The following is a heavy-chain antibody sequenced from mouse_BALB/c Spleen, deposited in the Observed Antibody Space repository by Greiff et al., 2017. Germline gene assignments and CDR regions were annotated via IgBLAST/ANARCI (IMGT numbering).Heavy chain of an antibody. J-gene: IGHJ3*01. V-gene: IGHV1-69*02. CDR1: GYTFTSYW. CDR2: IYPSDSYT. CDR3: TRDNQFAY. D-gene: IGHD1-3*01. Sequence: QVQLQQSGAELVRPGASVKLSCKASGYTFTSYWINWVKQRPGQGLEWIGNIYPSDSYTNYNQKFKDKATLTVDKSSSTAYMQLSSPTSEDSAVYYCTRDNQFAYWGQGTLVTVSA.